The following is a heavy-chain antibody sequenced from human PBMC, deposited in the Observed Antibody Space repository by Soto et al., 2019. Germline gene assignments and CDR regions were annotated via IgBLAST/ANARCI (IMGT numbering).Heavy chain of an antibody. V-gene: IGHV4-31*03. D-gene: IGHD4-17*01. J-gene: IGHJ4*02. CDR1: GGSISSGGYY. Sequence: SETLSLTCTVSGGSISSGGYYWSWIRQHPGKGLEWIGYIYYSGSTYYNPSLKSRVTISVDTSKNQFSLKLSSVTAEDTAVYYCASSYGDSMVDYWGQGTLVTVSS. CDR3: ASSYGDSMVDY. CDR2: IYYSGST.